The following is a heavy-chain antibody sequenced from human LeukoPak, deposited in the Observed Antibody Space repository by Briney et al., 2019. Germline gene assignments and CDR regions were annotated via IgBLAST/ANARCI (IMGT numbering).Heavy chain of an antibody. J-gene: IGHJ5*02. CDR2: ISGSGGST. D-gene: IGHD3-10*01. V-gene: IGHV3-23*01. CDR1: EFTFSSHA. CDR3: AKDPRELGHNWFDP. Sequence: GGSLRLSCVASEFTFSSHAMNWVRQAPGKGLEWVSVISGSGGSTYYADSVKGRFTISRDNSKNTLYLQMNSLRAEDTAVYYCAKDPRELGHNWFDPWGQGTLVTVSS.